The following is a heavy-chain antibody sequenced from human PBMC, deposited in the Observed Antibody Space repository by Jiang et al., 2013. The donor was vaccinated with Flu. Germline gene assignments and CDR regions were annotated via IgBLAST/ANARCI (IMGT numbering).Heavy chain of an antibody. Sequence: SGAEVKRPGSSVKVSCRASGGTFSSYAVSWVRQAPGQGLEFMGGIMPSLGFPNYAQKFQDRLTITADESTNTVDMELNSLKSEDTAVYYCAGNFGSSDWEGVFDSWGQGTRVLVSS. J-gene: IGHJ4*02. D-gene: IGHD6-25*01. V-gene: IGHV1-69*01. CDR1: GGTFSSYA. CDR2: IMPSLGFP. CDR3: AGNFGSSDWEGVFDS.